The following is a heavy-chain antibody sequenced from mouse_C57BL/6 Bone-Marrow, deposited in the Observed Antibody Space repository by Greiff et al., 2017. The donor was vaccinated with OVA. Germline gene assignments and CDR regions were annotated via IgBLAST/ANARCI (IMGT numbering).Heavy chain of an antibody. D-gene: IGHD1-1*01. J-gene: IGHJ1*03. CDR2: IWSGGST. CDR3: ASYYGSSHGYFDV. CDR1: GFSLTSYG. Sequence: VKLMESGPGLVQPSQSLSITCTVSGFSLTSYGVHWVRQSPGKGLEWLGVIWSGGSTDYNAAFISRLSISKDNSKSQVFFKMNSLQADDTAIYYCASYYGSSHGYFDVWGTGTTVTVSS. V-gene: IGHV2-2*01.